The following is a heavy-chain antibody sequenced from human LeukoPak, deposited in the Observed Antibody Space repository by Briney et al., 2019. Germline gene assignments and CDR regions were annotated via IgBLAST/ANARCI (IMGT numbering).Heavy chain of an antibody. CDR1: GYSISSGYY. V-gene: IGHV4-38-2*02. CDR3: ARDPYSGYGRFDY. CDR2: IYYSGST. J-gene: IGHJ4*02. Sequence: PSETLSLTCTVSGYSISSGYYWGWIRQPPGKGLEWIGSIYYSGSTYYNPSLKSRVTTSLDTSKNQFSLKLNSVTAADTAVYYCARDPYSGYGRFDYWGQGTLVTVSS. D-gene: IGHD5-12*01.